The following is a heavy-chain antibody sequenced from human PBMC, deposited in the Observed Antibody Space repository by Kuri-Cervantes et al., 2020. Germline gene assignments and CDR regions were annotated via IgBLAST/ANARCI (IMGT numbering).Heavy chain of an antibody. CDR2: IIPIFGTA. Sequence: SVKVSCKASGGTFSSYAISWVRQAPGQGLEWMGGIIPIFGTANYAQKFQGRVTVTRDTSTSTVYMELSSLRSEDTAVYYCARPALIAVAGTVGRGGRGIGYYFDYWGQGTLVTVSS. J-gene: IGHJ4*02. CDR1: GGTFSSYA. V-gene: IGHV1-69*05. D-gene: IGHD6-19*01. CDR3: ARPALIAVAGTVGRGGRGIGYYFDY.